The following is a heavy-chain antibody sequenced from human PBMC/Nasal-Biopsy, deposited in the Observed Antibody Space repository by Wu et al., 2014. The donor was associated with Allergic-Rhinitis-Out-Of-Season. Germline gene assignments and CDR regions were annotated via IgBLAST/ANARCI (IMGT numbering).Heavy chain of an antibody. J-gene: IGHJ6*03. Sequence: LRLSCAASGFTFSDHYMDWVRQAPGKGLEWVGRTRNKANSYTTEYAASVKGRFTISRDDSKNSLYLQMNSLKTEDTAVYYCARDAPVGHYYYYYMDVWGQRGPRSPSP. D-gene: IGHD1-26*01. CDR3: ARDAPVGHYYYYYMDV. CDR1: GFTFSDHY. V-gene: IGHV3-72*01. CDR2: TRNKANSYTT.